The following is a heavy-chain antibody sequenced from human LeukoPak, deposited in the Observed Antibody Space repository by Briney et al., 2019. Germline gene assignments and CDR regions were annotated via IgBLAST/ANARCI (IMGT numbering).Heavy chain of an antibody. CDR2: INPNSGGT. CDR3: AREVGVSGYSGYDPVDY. J-gene: IGHJ4*02. V-gene: IGHV1-2*02. Sequence: ASVKLSCKASGYTFTGYYIHWVRQAPGQGLEWMGWINPNSGGTNYAQKFQGRVTMTRDTSISAAYMELSRLRSDDTAVYYCAREVGVSGYSGYDPVDYWGQGTLATVSS. CDR1: GYTFTGYY. D-gene: IGHD5-12*01.